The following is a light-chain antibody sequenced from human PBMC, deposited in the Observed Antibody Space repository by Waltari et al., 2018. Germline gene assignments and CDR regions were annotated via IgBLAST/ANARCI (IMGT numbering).Light chain of an antibody. V-gene: IGKV1-39*01. Sequence: DIQMTQSPSSLSASVGDRVTIPCRASQRISSYLNWYQQKPGKAPKLLIYAASSLQSGVPSRFSGSGSGTDFTLTISSLQPEDFATYYCQQSYSTPRTFGQGTKVEIK. CDR2: AAS. J-gene: IGKJ1*01. CDR3: QQSYSTPRT. CDR1: QRISSY.